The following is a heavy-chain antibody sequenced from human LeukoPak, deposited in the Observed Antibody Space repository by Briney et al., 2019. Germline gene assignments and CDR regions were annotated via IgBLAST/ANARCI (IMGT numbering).Heavy chain of an antibody. CDR1: GFTFSSYT. Sequence: PGGSLRLSCAASGFTFSSYTMSWVRQAPGKGLEWVSTITTSDGNTYYADSVKGRFTISRDNSKNTLYLQMNSLRAEDTAVYYCAKDLDCSSTSCYKDDWGQGTLVTVSS. V-gene: IGHV3-23*01. D-gene: IGHD2-2*02. J-gene: IGHJ4*02. CDR3: AKDLDCSSTSCYKDD. CDR2: ITTSDGNT.